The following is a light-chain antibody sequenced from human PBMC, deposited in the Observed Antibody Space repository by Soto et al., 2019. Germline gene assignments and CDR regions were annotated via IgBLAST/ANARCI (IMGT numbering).Light chain of an antibody. CDR2: SAS. Sequence: DIKLNLSLSFLSATVGDTVTITCRASQALSNYLAWYQQKPGKAPDLLIYSASTLQSGVPSRFSGSGSETEFSLTIRALQPEDFTTYYCQQLSRYPLTFGGGGKVDIK. J-gene: IGKJ4*01. CDR3: QQLSRYPLT. CDR1: QALSNY. V-gene: IGKV1-9*01.